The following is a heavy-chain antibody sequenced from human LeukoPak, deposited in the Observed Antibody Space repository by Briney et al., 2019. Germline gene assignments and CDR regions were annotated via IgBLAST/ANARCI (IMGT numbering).Heavy chain of an antibody. J-gene: IGHJ4*02. V-gene: IGHV4-34*01. Sequence: SETLSLTCAVYGGSFSGYYWSWIRQPPGKGLEWIGEINHSGSTNYNPSLKSRVTISVDTSKNQFSLKLSSVTAADTAVYYCARQYQATIFGRFDYWGQGTLVTVSS. CDR2: INHSGST. D-gene: IGHD3-3*01. CDR1: GGSFSGYY. CDR3: ARQYQATIFGRFDY.